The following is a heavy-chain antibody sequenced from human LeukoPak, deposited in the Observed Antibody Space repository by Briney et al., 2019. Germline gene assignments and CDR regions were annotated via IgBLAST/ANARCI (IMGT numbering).Heavy chain of an antibody. Sequence: GGSLRLSCAASGFTLRSYTMNWVRQAPGKGLEWVSSIGISSNKIYYADSVKGRFTISRDNSKNTLYLQMNSLRAEDTAVYYCAKDRSSSWYGRTGLGLSWGQGTLVTVSS. CDR2: IGISSNKI. CDR3: AKDRSSSWYGRTGLGLS. V-gene: IGHV3-21*04. D-gene: IGHD6-13*01. CDR1: GFTLRSYT. J-gene: IGHJ5*02.